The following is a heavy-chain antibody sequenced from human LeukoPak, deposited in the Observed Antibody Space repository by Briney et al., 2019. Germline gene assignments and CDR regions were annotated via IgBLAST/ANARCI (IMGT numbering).Heavy chain of an antibody. V-gene: IGHV3-33*01. Sequence: GGSLRLSCAASGFTFSSYGMHWVRQAPGKGLEWVAVIWYDGSNKYYADSVKGRFTISRDNSKNTLYLQMNSLRAEDTAVYYCARDAGRYFDWLGYWGQGTLVTVS. J-gene: IGHJ4*02. CDR2: IWYDGSNK. CDR3: ARDAGRYFDWLGY. CDR1: GFTFSSYG. D-gene: IGHD3-9*01.